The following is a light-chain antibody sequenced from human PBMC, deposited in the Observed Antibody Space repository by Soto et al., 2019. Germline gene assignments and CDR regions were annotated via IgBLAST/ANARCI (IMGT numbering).Light chain of an antibody. CDR3: AAWDDRLTGHVV. CDR2: SNN. Sequence: QSVLTQPHSASGTPGQRVTISCSGSSFNIGSNSVNWYQQLPGAAPKLLIYSNNQRPSGVPDRFSGSKSGTSASLAISGLQSEDETDYYCAAWDDRLTGHVVFGGGTKLTVL. CDR1: SFNIGSNS. J-gene: IGLJ2*01. V-gene: IGLV1-44*01.